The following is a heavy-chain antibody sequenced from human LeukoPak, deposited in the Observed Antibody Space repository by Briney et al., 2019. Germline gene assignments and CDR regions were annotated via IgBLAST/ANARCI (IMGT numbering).Heavy chain of an antibody. Sequence: TGGSLRLSCAASGFTFSIYAMSWVRQAPGKGLEWVSAISATDVRTYYADSVKGRLTISRDNSKRTLYLQMNSLRAEDTALYYCAKDLSGSFDYWGQGSLVTVSS. CDR1: GFTFSIYA. V-gene: IGHV3-23*01. D-gene: IGHD1-26*01. CDR3: AKDLSGSFDY. CDR2: ISATDVRT. J-gene: IGHJ4*02.